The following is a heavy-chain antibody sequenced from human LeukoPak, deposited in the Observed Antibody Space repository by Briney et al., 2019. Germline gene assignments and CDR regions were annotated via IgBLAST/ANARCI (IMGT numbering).Heavy chain of an antibody. Sequence: GGSLRLSCAASGFTFSSYAMSWVRQALGKGLEWVSAISGSGGSTYYADSVKGRFTISRDNSKNTLYLQMNSLRAEDTAVYYCAKTSHIFLANYFDYWGQGTLVTVSS. CDR2: ISGSGGST. J-gene: IGHJ4*02. V-gene: IGHV3-23*01. D-gene: IGHD2-21*01. CDR1: GFTFSSYA. CDR3: AKTSHIFLANYFDY.